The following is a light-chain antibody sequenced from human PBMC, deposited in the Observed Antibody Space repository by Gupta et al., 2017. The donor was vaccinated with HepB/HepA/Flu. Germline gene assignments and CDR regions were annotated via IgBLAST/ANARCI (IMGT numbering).Light chain of an antibody. V-gene: IGKV3-11*01. Sequence: EIVLTQSPATLCLSPGERATLSCRASQSISSLLAWYQQKPCQVPRLLISDASSRAAGIPATFRDSGSASDFTLSISSLVLEDFAVYYCHRRSAWRFTFGRGTKVEIK. CDR1: QSISSL. CDR2: DAS. CDR3: HRRSAWRFT. J-gene: IGKJ1*01.